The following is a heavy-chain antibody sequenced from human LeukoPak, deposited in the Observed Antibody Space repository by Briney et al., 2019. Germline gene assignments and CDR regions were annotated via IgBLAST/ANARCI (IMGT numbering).Heavy chain of an antibody. CDR2: ISYDGSNK. Sequence: GGSLRLSSAASGFTFSSYAMHWVRQAPGKGLEWVAVISYDGSNKYYADSVKGRFTISRDNSKNTLYLQMNSLRAEDTAVYYCARVNRAYYYMDVWGKGTTVTVSS. J-gene: IGHJ6*03. D-gene: IGHD2/OR15-2a*01. V-gene: IGHV3-30*01. CDR1: GFTFSSYA. CDR3: ARVNRAYYYMDV.